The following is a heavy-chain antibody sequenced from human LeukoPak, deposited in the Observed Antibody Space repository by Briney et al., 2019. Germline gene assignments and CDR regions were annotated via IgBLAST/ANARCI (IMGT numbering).Heavy chain of an antibody. D-gene: IGHD2-15*01. CDR2: INPNSGGT. V-gene: IGHV1-2*02. Sequence: ASVKASCTALGYTFTGYYMHWVRQAPRHRLECMGWINPNSGGTNYAQKFHGRVTVTRDTTISTDYKELSRLRSDDTAVYYCARATEYSSGGSCYSNYFDYWGQGTLVTVSS. CDR1: GYTFTGYY. CDR3: ARATEYSSGGSCYSNYFDY. J-gene: IGHJ4*02.